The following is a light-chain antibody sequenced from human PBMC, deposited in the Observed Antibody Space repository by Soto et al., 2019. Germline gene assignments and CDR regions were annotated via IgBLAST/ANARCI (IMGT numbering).Light chain of an antibody. Sequence: DLQLTQSPSFLSGSVGDRVTITCRASQGISSYLAWYQQKPGKAPRLLIYAAATLQSGVPSRFSGSGSGTEFTLTISSLQPEDVATYYCQQLKSYPITFGQGTRLEIK. V-gene: IGKV1-9*01. CDR1: QGISSY. CDR2: AAA. J-gene: IGKJ5*01. CDR3: QQLKSYPIT.